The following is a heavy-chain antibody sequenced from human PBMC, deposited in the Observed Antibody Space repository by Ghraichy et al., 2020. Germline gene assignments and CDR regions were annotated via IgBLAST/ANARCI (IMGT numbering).Heavy chain of an antibody. CDR1: GFTVNSNY. CDR2: IYSGGTT. J-gene: IGHJ4*02. D-gene: IGHD2-21*02. Sequence: GGSLRLSCADSGFTVNSNYMSWVRQAPGKGLEWVSVIYSGGTTYYADSVKGRFTISRDNSKNTQYLQMNNLRAEDTAVYYCARDSNCGGDCHSVYWGQGTLVTVSS. CDR3: ARDSNCGGDCHSVY. V-gene: IGHV3-53*01.